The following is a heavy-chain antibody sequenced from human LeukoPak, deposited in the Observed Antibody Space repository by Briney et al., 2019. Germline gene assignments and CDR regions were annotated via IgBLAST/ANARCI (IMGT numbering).Heavy chain of an antibody. J-gene: IGHJ4*02. Sequence: ASVKVSCKASGYTFTSYDINWVRQATGQGLEWMGWMTPNSGNTGYAQKFQGRVTMTRDTSISTAYMELSTLRSEDTAVYYCARGPPEHPQGYWGQGTLVTVSS. D-gene: IGHD1-14*01. V-gene: IGHV1-8*01. CDR2: MTPNSGNT. CDR3: ARGPPEHPQGY. CDR1: GYTFTSYD.